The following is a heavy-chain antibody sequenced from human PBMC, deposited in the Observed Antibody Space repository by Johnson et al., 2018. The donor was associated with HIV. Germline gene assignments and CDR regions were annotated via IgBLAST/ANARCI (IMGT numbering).Heavy chain of an antibody. CDR3: ARVSLHAFDI. CDR1: GFTFSSYW. D-gene: IGHD2-2*01. V-gene: IGHV3-74*01. CDR2: INSDGSST. J-gene: IGHJ3*02. Sequence: VQLVESGGGLVQPGGSLRLSCAASGFTFSSYWMHWVRQAPGKGLVWVSRINSDGSSTGYADSGKGRFTISRDNAKNSLYLQMNSLGAEDTALYYCARVSLHAFDIWGQGTMVTVSS.